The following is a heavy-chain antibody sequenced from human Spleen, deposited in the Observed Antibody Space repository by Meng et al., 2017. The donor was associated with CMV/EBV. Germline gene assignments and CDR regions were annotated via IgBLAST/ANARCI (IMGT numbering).Heavy chain of an antibody. CDR1: AFTFSSYG. CDR2: TYYDGINK. CDR3: ARDQSWVSGNYYYYYGMDV. V-gene: IGHV3-33*01. D-gene: IGHD2-8*01. Sequence: GGSLRLSCAASAFTFSSYGIHWVRQAPGKGLEWVAVTYYDGINKYYGDSVKGRFNISRDNSKNTLFLQMNRLRAEDTAVYYCARDQSWVSGNYYYYYGMDVWGQGTTVTVSS. J-gene: IGHJ6*02.